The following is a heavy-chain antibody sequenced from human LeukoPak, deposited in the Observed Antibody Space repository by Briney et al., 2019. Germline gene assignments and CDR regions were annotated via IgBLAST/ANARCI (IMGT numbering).Heavy chain of an antibody. V-gene: IGHV3-21*01. D-gene: IGHD7-27*01. CDR3: ARVATSGY. Sequence: GSLRLSCAASGFTFSSYSMNWVRQAPGKGLEWVSSISSSSTDKYYVDSVKGRFTISRDNAKNSLYLQMNSLRAEDTAVYYCARVATSGYWGQGTLVTVSS. CDR2: ISSSSTDK. J-gene: IGHJ4*02. CDR1: GFTFSSYS.